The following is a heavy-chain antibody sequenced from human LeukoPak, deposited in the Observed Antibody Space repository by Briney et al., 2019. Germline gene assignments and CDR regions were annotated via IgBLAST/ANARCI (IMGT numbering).Heavy chain of an antibody. J-gene: IGHJ4*02. CDR3: TREVWGSTFPDY. CDR2: THHSGAT. D-gene: IGHD7-27*01. V-gene: IGHV4-38-2*02. CDR1: GYSISSGYF. Sequence: SETLSLTCSLSGYSISSGYFWGWIRQPPGKGTEWIATTHHSGATYYNPSLKSRVTLSVDTSKNQVSLKLTSVTAADTAVYYCTREVWGSTFPDYWGQGTLVTVSS.